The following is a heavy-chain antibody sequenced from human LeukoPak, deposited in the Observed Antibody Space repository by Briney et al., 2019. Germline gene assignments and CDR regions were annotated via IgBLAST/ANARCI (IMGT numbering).Heavy chain of an antibody. Sequence: SETLSLTCAVSGGSISSGGYSWSWIRQTPGKGVEWIAYIHDSGSTYYNPSLKSRVSISIDTSKNQFFLKLNSVTAADTAVYYCARVVAAAGNNWFDPWGQGTLVTVSS. CDR2: IHDSGST. J-gene: IGHJ5*02. CDR1: GGSISSGGYS. V-gene: IGHV4-30-4*07. CDR3: ARVVAAAGNNWFDP. D-gene: IGHD6-13*01.